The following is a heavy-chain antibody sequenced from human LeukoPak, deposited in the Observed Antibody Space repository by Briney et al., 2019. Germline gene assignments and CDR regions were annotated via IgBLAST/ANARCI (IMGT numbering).Heavy chain of an antibody. V-gene: IGHV3-11*01. Sequence: PGGSLRLSCVGSGLRFSDYYMSWIRQAPGKGLEWVSYISNDSVDKYYVDSVRGRFTISRDNAKKSMYLQMSGLRVEDTAVYYCARRDWVSGAVRAFDIWGQGTMVTVSS. CDR2: ISNDSVDK. D-gene: IGHD3-3*01. CDR3: ARRDWVSGAVRAFDI. CDR1: GLRFSDYY. J-gene: IGHJ3*02.